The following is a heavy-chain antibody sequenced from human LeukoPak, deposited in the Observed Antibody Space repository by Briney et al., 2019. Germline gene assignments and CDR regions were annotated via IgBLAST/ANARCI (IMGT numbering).Heavy chain of an antibody. Sequence: AAVTVSFKASGYTFTDYYMHWVRQAPGQGLEWMGWINPNSGGTNYEQKFQGRVTMTRDTSISTGYMELRRLRSDDTAVYYCARGYLYYYDVSGYPFDYWGQGTLVTVSS. CDR2: INPNSGGT. J-gene: IGHJ4*02. CDR3: ARGYLYYYDVSGYPFDY. V-gene: IGHV1-2*02. D-gene: IGHD3-22*01. CDR1: GYTFTDYY.